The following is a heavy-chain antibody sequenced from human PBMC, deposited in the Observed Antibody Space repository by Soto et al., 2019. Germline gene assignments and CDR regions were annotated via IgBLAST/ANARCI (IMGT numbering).Heavy chain of an antibody. CDR2: IKSKTDGGTT. J-gene: IGHJ4*02. CDR1: GFTFSNAW. Sequence: EVQLVESGGGLVKPGGSLRLSCAASGFTFSNAWMSWVRQAPGKGLEWVGRIKSKTDGGTTDYAAPVKGRFTISRDDSKNTLYLQMNSLKTEDTAVYYCTTGIWFGELWRRYYFDSWGQGTLVTVSS. CDR3: TTGIWFGELWRRYYFDS. D-gene: IGHD3-10*01. V-gene: IGHV3-15*01.